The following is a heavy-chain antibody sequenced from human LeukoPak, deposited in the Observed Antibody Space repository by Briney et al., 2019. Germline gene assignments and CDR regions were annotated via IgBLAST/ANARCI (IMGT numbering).Heavy chain of an antibody. CDR3: AAESRWLLVDY. J-gene: IGHJ4*02. CDR2: ISYDGSNK. V-gene: IGHV3-30*03. CDR1: GLTFSSYG. D-gene: IGHD5-24*01. Sequence: GSLRLSCAASGLTFSSYGMHWVRQAPGKGLEWVAVISYDGSNKYYADSVKGRFTISRDNSKNTLYLQMNSLRAEDTAVYYCAAESRWLLVDYWGQGTLVTVSS.